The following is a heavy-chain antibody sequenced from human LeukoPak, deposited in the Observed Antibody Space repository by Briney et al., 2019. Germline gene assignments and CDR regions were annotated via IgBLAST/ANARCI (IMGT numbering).Heavy chain of an antibody. CDR3: VRDGTPYQDRGVDY. CDR1: GGSISSYY. V-gene: IGHV4-4*07. J-gene: IGHJ4*02. Sequence: PSETLSLTCTVSGGSISSYYWSWIRQPAGEGLEWIGRIYTSGSINYNPSLKSRVTISADKSKNQFSLKMSSVTAADTAVYYCVRDGTPYQDRGVDYWGQGTLVTVSS. D-gene: IGHD2-2*01. CDR2: IYTSGSI.